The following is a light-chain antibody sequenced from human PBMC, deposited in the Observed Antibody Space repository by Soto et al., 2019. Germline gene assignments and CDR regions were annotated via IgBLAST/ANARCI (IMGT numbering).Light chain of an antibody. CDR2: SAS. CDR1: QGIGND. J-gene: IGKJ1*01. Sequence: DIQMTQSPSSLSSSVGDRVTITCRASQGIGNDLNWYQEKPGKAPKRLIYSASSLQSGVPSRLSGNGSGTEFPLTISSLQPEDIATYYCLQHNTYPWTFGQGTKVEIK. V-gene: IGKV1-17*01. CDR3: LQHNTYPWT.